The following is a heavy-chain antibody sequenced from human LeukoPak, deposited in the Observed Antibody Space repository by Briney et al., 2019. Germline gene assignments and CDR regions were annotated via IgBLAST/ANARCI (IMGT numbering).Heavy chain of an antibody. V-gene: IGHV3-23*01. D-gene: IGHD5-18*01. CDR3: AKERYSGYSYGYDDY. J-gene: IGHJ4*02. Sequence: PGGSLRLSCVVSGLTFSIYAMDWVRQAPGRGREWVSAIGGSGDSTYYAGSVKGRFTISKDNSKNTLYLQMNSLRAEDTAVYYCAKERYSGYSYGYDDYWGQGTLVTVSS. CDR1: GLTFSIYA. CDR2: IGGSGDST.